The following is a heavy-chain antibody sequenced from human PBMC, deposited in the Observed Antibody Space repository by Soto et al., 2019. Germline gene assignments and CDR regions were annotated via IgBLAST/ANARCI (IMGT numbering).Heavy chain of an antibody. V-gene: IGHV3-48*02. CDR1: GFTFSTYS. D-gene: IGHD2-8*01. J-gene: IGHJ4*02. CDR2: ISDNSSVI. Sequence: EVQLVESGGGLVQPGGSLRLSCAASGFTFSTYSINWVRQAPGKGLEWISYISDNSSVIYYADAVKGRFTITRDNAKNSLYLQRNSLRDEDTAVYYCARDRDAYCSKGICSGPYFDYWGQGTLVTVSA. CDR3: ARDRDAYCSKGICSGPYFDY.